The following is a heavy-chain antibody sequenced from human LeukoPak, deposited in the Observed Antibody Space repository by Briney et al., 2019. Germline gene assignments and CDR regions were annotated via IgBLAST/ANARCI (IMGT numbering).Heavy chain of an antibody. Sequence: ASVKVSCKASGGTFSSYAISWVRQAPGQGLEWMGGIIPIFGTANYAQKFHGRVTITTDESTSTAYMELSSLRSEDTAVYYCARSPPRTQRKMGYFDYWGKGTLVTVSS. CDR3: ARSPPRTQRKMGYFDY. CDR1: GGTFSSYA. CDR2: IIPIFGTA. J-gene: IGHJ4*02. D-gene: IGHD5-24*01. V-gene: IGHV1-69*05.